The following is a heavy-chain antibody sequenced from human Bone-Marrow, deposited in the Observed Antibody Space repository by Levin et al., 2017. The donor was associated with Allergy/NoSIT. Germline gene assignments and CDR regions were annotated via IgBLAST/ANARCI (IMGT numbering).Heavy chain of an antibody. CDR1: GFTFSKYG. V-gene: IGHV3-21*01. J-gene: IGHJ3*02. D-gene: IGHD2-8*02. CDR2: ISSSGSDM. Sequence: GGSLRLSCVASGFTFSKYGMHWVRQAPGKGLEWVSSISSSGSDMYYVDSVRGRFTISRDNAKNSLTLQMNSLRAEDTAVYYCARGIIGDVRVAHKEAFDIWGQGTMVSVSS. CDR3: ARGIIGDVRVAHKEAFDI.